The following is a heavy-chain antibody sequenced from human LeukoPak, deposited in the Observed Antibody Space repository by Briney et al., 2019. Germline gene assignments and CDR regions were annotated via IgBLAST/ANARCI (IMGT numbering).Heavy chain of an antibody. CDR2: IISGTT. CDR1: GFTSTNYV. V-gene: IGHV3-23*01. D-gene: IGHD1-26*01. CDR3: AKMRRFGGTADLH. J-gene: IGHJ4*02. Sequence: GGTLRPSSEPSGFTSTNYVTSSVPHGPRKGLERVSSIISGTTYNADSLKSRFTTSRDNSKNTVYLQMNSLRAEDTAVYYCAKMRRFGGTADLHWGEGTLVTVSS.